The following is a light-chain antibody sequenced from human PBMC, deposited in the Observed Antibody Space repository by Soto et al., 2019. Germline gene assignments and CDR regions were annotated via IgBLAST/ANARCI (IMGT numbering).Light chain of an antibody. J-gene: IGLJ2*01. CDR1: SSNIGTNT. CDR3: AAWDGRLKGVG. CDR2: NDN. V-gene: IGLV1-44*01. Sequence: QSAPTQAPSASGTPGQRVTISCSGSSSNIGTNTVNWYQQLPGTAPKLLIYNDNQRPSGVPDRFSVSKSDTSASLAIRGLQSDDEADYYCAAWDGRLKGVGFGGGTKLTVL.